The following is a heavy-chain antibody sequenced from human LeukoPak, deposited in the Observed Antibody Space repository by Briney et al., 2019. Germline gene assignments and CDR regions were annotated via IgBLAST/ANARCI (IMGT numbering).Heavy chain of an antibody. CDR3: ARHYGDYYFDY. V-gene: IGHV4-61*02. D-gene: IGHD4-17*01. Sequence: SQILSLTCTVSRGSISSGNYYWSWIRQPAGKGLEWIGRFHTRGSTNYNPSLKSRVIISVDTSKNQFSLKLNSVTAADTAVYYCARHYGDYYFDYWGQGTLVTVSS. CDR2: FHTRGST. J-gene: IGHJ4*02. CDR1: RGSISSGNYY.